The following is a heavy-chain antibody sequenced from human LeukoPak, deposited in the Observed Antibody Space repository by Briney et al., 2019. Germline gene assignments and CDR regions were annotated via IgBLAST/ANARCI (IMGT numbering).Heavy chain of an antibody. V-gene: IGHV3-30*03. CDR1: GFTFSSYG. CDR3: ARGNYDSSGYYPLLDY. D-gene: IGHD3-22*01. Sequence: PGRSLRLSCAASGFTFSSYGMHWVRQAPGKGLEWVAVISYDGSNKYYADSVKGRFTISRDNSKNTLYLQMNSLRAEDTAVYYCARGNYDSSGYYPLLDYWGQGTLVTVSS. J-gene: IGHJ4*02. CDR2: ISYDGSNK.